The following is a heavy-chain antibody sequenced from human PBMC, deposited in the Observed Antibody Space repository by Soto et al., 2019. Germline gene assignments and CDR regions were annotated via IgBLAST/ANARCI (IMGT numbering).Heavy chain of an antibody. J-gene: IGHJ4*02. V-gene: IGHV3-15*07. CDR2: IKSKTDGGTT. D-gene: IGHD3-3*01. CDR3: TTSYYDFWSGGRVDY. CDR1: GFTFSNAW. Sequence: GGSLRLSCAASGFTFSNAWMNWVRQAPGKGLEWVGRIKSKTDGGTTDYAAPVKGRFTISRDDSKNTLYLQMNSLKTEDTAVYYCTTSYYDFWSGGRVDYWGQGTLVTVSS.